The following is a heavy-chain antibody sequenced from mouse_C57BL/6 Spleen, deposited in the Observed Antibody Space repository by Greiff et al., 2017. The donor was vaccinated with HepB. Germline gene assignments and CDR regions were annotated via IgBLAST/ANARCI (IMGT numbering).Heavy chain of an antibody. CDR3: ARVSSFDY. J-gene: IGHJ2*01. CDR2: IDPSDSYT. CDR1: GYTFTSYW. Sequence: QVQLQQPGAELVKPGASVKLSCKASGYTFTSYWMQWVKQRPGQGLEWIGEIDPSDSYTNYNQKFKGKATLTVDTSSSTAYMQRSSLTSEDSAVYYCARVSSFDYWGQGTTLTVSS. V-gene: IGHV1-50*01.